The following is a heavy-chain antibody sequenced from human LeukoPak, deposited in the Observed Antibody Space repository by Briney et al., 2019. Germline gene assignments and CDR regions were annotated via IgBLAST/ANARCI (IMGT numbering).Heavy chain of an antibody. Sequence: SQALSLTCTVSGGSLSSFFWSWIRQPPGEGLEWIGYVYYSGSTKYNPSLKSRVTISVDTSTNQFSLKLSSVTAADTAVYYCARHAGVVVYSDYWGQGTLVTVSS. J-gene: IGHJ4*02. V-gene: IGHV4-59*08. CDR1: GGSLSSFF. CDR3: ARHAGVVVYSDY. D-gene: IGHD3-22*01. CDR2: VYYSGST.